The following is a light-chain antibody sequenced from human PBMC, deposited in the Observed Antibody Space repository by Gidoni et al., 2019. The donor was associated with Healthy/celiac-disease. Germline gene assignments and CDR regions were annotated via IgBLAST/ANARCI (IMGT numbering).Light chain of an antibody. CDR1: QSMSSY. Sequence: DIHMTQSPSSLSASVGDRVTITCRASQSMSSYLNWYQQKPGKAPKLLIYAASSLQSGVPSRFSGSGSGTDFTLTISRLQPEDFATYYCQQSYSTPPITFGQGTQLEIK. V-gene: IGKV1-39*01. CDR3: QQSYSTPPIT. J-gene: IGKJ5*01. CDR2: AAS.